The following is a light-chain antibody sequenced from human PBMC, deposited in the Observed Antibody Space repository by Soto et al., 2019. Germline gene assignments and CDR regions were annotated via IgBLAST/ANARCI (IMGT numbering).Light chain of an antibody. Sequence: QSVLTQPASVSGSPGQAITISCSGTSSDVGAFNYVSWDQQHPGKAPKLMIYDVSNRPSGVSNRFSGSKSGNTASLTISGLRAEDEADYYCNSYTSNNTYVFGTGTKVTVL. CDR1: SSDVGAFNY. J-gene: IGLJ1*01. V-gene: IGLV2-14*03. CDR2: DVS. CDR3: NSYTSNNTYV.